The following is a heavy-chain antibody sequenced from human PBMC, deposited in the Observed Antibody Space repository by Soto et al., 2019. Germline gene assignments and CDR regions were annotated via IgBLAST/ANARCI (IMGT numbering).Heavy chain of an antibody. CDR3: ARLVTAAGKNDYFDY. D-gene: IGHD6-13*01. Sequence: SETLSLTCTVSGGSISSSSYYWGWIRQPPGKGLEGIGSIYYSGSTYYNPSLKSRVTISVDTSKNQFSLKLSTVTAADTAVYYCARLVTAAGKNDYFDYWGQGTLVTVSS. J-gene: IGHJ4*02. CDR1: GGSISSSSYY. V-gene: IGHV4-39*01. CDR2: IYYSGST.